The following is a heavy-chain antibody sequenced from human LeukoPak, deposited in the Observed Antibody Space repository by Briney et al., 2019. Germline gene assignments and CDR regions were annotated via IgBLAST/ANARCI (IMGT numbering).Heavy chain of an antibody. CDR3: ARVRRDPYDFWSGYYNGGPYNWNFWDRNWFDP. D-gene: IGHD3-3*01. V-gene: IGHV3-30*04. CDR2: ISYDGSNK. CDR1: GFTFSSYA. Sequence: GGSLRLSCAASGFTFSSYAMHWVRQAPGKGLEWVAVISYDGSNKYYADSVKGRFTISRDNSKNTLYLQMNSLRSDDTAVYYCARVRRDPYDFWSGYYNGGPYNWNFWDRNWFDPWGQGTLVTVSS. J-gene: IGHJ5*02.